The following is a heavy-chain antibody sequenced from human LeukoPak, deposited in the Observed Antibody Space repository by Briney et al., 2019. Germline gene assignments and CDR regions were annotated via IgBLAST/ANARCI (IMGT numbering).Heavy chain of an antibody. J-gene: IGHJ4*02. D-gene: IGHD3-3*01. V-gene: IGHV3-30*18. CDR2: ISYDGSNK. CDR1: GFTVSSNY. Sequence: SLRLSCAASGFTVSSNYMSWVRQAPGKGLEWVAVISYDGSNKYYADSVKGRFTISRDNSKNTLYLQMNSLRAEDTAVYYCAKDDRGYYDFWSGYYREGGYYFDYWGQGSLVTVSS. CDR3: AKDDRGYYDFWSGYYREGGYYFDY.